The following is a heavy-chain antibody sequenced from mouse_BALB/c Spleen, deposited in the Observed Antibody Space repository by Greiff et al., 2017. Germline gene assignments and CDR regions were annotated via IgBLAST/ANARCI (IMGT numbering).Heavy chain of an antibody. Sequence: EVQRVESGPELMKPGASVKISCKASGYSFTSYYMHWVKQSHGKSLEWIGYIDPFNGGTSYNQKFKGKATLTVDKSSSTAYMHLSSLTSEDSAVYYCARSGYMYAMDYWGQGTSVTVSS. D-gene: IGHD1-3*01. CDR1: GYSFTSYY. V-gene: IGHV1S135*01. J-gene: IGHJ4*01. CDR3: ARSGYMYAMDY. CDR2: IDPFNGGT.